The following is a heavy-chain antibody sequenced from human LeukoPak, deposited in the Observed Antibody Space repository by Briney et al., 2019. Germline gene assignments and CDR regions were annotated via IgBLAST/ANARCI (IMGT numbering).Heavy chain of an antibody. D-gene: IGHD3-10*01. CDR1: GVTLSPYG. J-gene: IGHJ5*02. Sequence: GGSLRLSCAASGVTLSPYGMHWVRQAPGKGLEWVAVISYEGGTQHHADSVKGRFIISRDNPRNTLYLQMNILRTEDTAVYYCAKEGTPQVSTWYDLWGQGTQVIVSS. CDR3: AKEGTPQVSTWYDL. V-gene: IGHV3-30*18. CDR2: ISYEGGTQ.